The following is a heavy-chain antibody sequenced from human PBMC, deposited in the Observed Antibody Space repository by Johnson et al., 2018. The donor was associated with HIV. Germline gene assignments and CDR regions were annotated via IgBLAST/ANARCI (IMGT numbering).Heavy chain of an antibody. J-gene: IGHJ3*02. CDR2: TRNKANSYTT. CDR1: GFTFSDHY. D-gene: IGHD3-16*02. CDR3: STDQAGDYVWGSYRYAFDI. V-gene: IGHV3-72*01. Sequence: VQLVESGGGFVQPGGSLRLSCAASGFTFSDHYMDWVRQAPGKGLEWVGRTRNKANSYTTEYAASVKGRFTISRDDSKNSLYLQMNSLKTEDTAVYFCSTDQAGDYVWGSYRYAFDIWGQGTKVTVSS.